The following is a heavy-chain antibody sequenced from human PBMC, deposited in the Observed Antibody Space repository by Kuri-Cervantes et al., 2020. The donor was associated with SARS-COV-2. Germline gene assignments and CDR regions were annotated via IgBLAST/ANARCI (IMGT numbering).Heavy chain of an antibody. Sequence: SQTLSLTCAVYGGSFSGYYWSWIRQPPGKGLEWIGEINHSGSTNYNPPLKSRVTISVDTSKNQFSLKLSSVTAADTAVYYCARQFGIAAAYYYYYYYMDVWGKGTTVTVSS. CDR1: GGSFSGYY. J-gene: IGHJ6*03. CDR3: ARQFGIAAAYYYYYYYMDV. D-gene: IGHD6-13*01. CDR2: INHSGST. V-gene: IGHV4-34*01.